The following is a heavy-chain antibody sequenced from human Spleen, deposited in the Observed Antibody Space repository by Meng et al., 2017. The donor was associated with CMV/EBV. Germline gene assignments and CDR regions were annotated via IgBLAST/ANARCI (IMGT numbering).Heavy chain of an antibody. CDR1: GFTFSSYA. J-gene: IGHJ4*02. CDR2: ISYDGSNK. V-gene: IGHV3-30-3*01. CDR3: AREGPNSGWYVDY. D-gene: IGHD6-19*01. Sequence: GGSLRLSCAASGFTFSSYAMHWVRQAPGKGLEWVAVISYDGSNKYYADSVKGRFTVSRDSADNTLYLQMNSLRVEDTAVYYCAREGPNSGWYVDYWGQGILVTVSS.